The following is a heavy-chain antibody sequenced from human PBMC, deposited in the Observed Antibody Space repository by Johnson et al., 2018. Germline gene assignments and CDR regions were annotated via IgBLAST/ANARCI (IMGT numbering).Heavy chain of an antibody. CDR2: MSSSSSTL. CDR1: GFTFSSYS. D-gene: IGHD1-7*01. CDR3: AKAVFRYNWNYGGNAFAI. V-gene: IGHV3-48*01. J-gene: IGHJ3*02. Sequence: VQLVESGGGLVQPGGSLRLSCAASGFTFSSYSMNCVRQAPGQGLEWVSYMSSSSSTLYYADSVKGRFTISRDNSKNTLYLKMNSLRAEDTAVYYCAKAVFRYNWNYGGNAFAIWGQGTMVTVSS.